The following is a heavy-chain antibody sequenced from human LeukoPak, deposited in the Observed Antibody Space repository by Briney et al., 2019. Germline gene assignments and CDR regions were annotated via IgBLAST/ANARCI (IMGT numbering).Heavy chain of an antibody. D-gene: IGHD1-14*01. J-gene: IGHJ4*02. V-gene: IGHV4-59*08. Sequence: PSETLSLTCSVSGGSVSSYYWSWIRQSPGKGLEWIGYIHNSGRTNYNPSLKSRVTGFVDASKNQVSLRLSSVTAADTAVYYCARHGTISSESYFDYWGQGALVTVSS. CDR3: ARHGTISSESYFDY. CDR2: IHNSGRT. CDR1: GGSVSSYY.